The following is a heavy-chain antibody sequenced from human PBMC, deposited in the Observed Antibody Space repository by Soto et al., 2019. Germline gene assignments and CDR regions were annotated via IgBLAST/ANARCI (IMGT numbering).Heavy chain of an antibody. J-gene: IGHJ4*02. Sequence: QVQLVQSGPEVKKPGASVKVSCRASGYRFMSFGISWVRQAPGQGLEWMGWISGNSGKTKYAQKVQGRVTMTTDTPTSTAYMELRSLRTDDSAVYYCARDYIALSAQPDYWAQGTMVTVSA. CDR1: GYRFMSFG. V-gene: IGHV1-18*01. CDR3: ARDYIALSAQPDY. CDR2: ISGNSGKT. D-gene: IGHD3-10*01.